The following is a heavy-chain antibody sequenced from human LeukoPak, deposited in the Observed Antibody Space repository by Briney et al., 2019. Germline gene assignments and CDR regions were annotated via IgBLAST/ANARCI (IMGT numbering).Heavy chain of an antibody. CDR1: GGSLFGYY. D-gene: IGHD3-22*01. J-gene: IGHJ2*01. V-gene: IGHV4-4*08. Sequence: SETLSLTCTVSGGSLFGYYFNWLRQPPGKGLEWIGYVYSNGITNYSPSFRSRRTISIATTQNPFSLRLRSVNAADTATYYCARRAYYDSSGYSPTSGYFDVWGRGTLVTVSS. CDR3: ARRAYYDSSGYSPTSGYFDV. CDR2: VYSNGIT.